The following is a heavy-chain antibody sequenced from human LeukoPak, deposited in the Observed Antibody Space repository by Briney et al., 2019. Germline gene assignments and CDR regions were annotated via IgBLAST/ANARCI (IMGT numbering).Heavy chain of an antibody. J-gene: IGHJ4*02. CDR2: IKQDGSEK. CDR3: ARRMTTVTAYFDY. D-gene: IGHD4-11*01. CDR1: GFTFSSYW. Sequence: PGGSLRLSCAASGFTFSSYWMSWVRQAPGKGLEWVANIKQDGSEKYYVDFVKGRFTISRDNAKNSLYLQMNSLRAEDTAVYYCARRMTTVTAYFDYWGQGTLVTVSS. V-gene: IGHV3-7*01.